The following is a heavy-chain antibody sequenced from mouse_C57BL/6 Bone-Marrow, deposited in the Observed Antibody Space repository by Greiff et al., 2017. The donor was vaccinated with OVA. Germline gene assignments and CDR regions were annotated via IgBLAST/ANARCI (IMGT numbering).Heavy chain of an antibody. CDR1: GYTFTDHT. V-gene: IGHV1-78*01. Sequence: VQLQQSDAELVKPGASVKISCKASGYTFTDHTIHWMKQRPEQGLEWIGYIYPRDGSTKYNEKFKGKATLTADKSSSTAYMQLNSLTSEDSAVYFGARGGQLRFSYAMDYWGQGTSVTVSS. CDR2: IYPRDGST. D-gene: IGHD3-2*02. J-gene: IGHJ4*01. CDR3: ARGGQLRFSYAMDY.